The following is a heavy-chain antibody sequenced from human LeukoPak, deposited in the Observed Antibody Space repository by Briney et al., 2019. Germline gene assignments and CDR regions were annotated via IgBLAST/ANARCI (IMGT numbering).Heavy chain of an antibody. Sequence: GGSLRLSCAASGFTFDDYAMNWVRQAPGKGLEWVSGINWNGGSTYYRDSVKGRFTISRDNAKNSLYLQMNSLRAEETALYYCARVKGSGYRNSIDYWGQGTLVTVSS. V-gene: IGHV3-20*04. CDR3: ARVKGSGYRNSIDY. CDR1: GFTFDDYA. J-gene: IGHJ4*02. D-gene: IGHD3-3*01. CDR2: INWNGGST.